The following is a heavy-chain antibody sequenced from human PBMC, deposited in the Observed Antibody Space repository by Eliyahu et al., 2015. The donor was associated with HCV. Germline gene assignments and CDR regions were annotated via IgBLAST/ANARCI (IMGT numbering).Heavy chain of an antibody. CDR2: IYSGGKT. V-gene: IGHV3-53*01. CDR1: TFXVDNXX. D-gene: IGHD2-2*01. J-gene: IGHJ6*02. Sequence: EVQVVESGGGLIQPGGSLRLSXAAPTFXVDNXXXXGVRQAPGKGLGWVSVIYSGGKTDYADSVKGRFTISRDSFKNTVHLQMNSLRGEDTAVYYCATSRYCTSATCAHHFYYGMDTWGQGTTVTVSS. CDR3: ATSRYCTSATCAHHFYYGMDT.